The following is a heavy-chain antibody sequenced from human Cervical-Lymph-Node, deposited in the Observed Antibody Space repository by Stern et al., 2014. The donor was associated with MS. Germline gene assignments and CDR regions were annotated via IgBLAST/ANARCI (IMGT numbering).Heavy chain of an antibody. J-gene: IGHJ4*02. CDR2: IRGGGGST. Sequence: EEQLVESGGGLVQPGGSLRLSCTASGFTFTNYAMSWVRQPPGKGLEWVSVIRGGGGSTFYADSVKGRFPISGDNSKSTLYLEMNSLRAEDTAVYYCAKHRAGYKTDNDYWGQGTLVTVSS. D-gene: IGHD5-24*01. V-gene: IGHV3-23*04. CDR3: AKHRAGYKTDNDY. CDR1: GFTFTNYA.